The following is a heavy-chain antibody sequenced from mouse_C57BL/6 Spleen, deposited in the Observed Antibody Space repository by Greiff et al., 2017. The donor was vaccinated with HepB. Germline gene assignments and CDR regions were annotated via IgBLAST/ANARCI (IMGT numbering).Heavy chain of an antibody. CDR2: ISSGGDYI. Sequence: EVKLVESGEGLVKPGGSLKLSCAASGFTFSSYAMSWVRQTPEKRLEWVAYISSGGDYIYYADTVKGRFTISRDNARNTLYLQMSSLKSEDTAMYYCTRGTGPYYFDYWGQGTTLTVSS. D-gene: IGHD4-1*01. CDR3: TRGTGPYYFDY. J-gene: IGHJ2*01. CDR1: GFTFSSYA. V-gene: IGHV5-9-1*02.